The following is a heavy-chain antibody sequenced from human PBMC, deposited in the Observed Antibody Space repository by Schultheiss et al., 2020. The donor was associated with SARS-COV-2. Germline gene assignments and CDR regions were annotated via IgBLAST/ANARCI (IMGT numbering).Heavy chain of an antibody. Sequence: GESLKISCAASGFTFSSYGMHWVRQAPGKGLEWVAVIWYDGSNKYYADSVKGRFTISRDNSKNTLYLQMNSLRAEDTAVYYCARQIGTYYDYWGQGTLVTVSS. V-gene: IGHV3-33*01. CDR1: GFTFSSYG. D-gene: IGHD1-26*01. J-gene: IGHJ4*02. CDR3: ARQIGTYYDY. CDR2: IWYDGSNK.